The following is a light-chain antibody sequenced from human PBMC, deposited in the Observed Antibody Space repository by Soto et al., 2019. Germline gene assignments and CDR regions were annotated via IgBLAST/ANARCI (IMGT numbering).Light chain of an antibody. Sequence: QSALTQPPSASGSPGQSVTISCTGTSSDVGGYNDVSWHQHHPGKAPKLMIYEVNKRPSGVPDRFSGSKSGNTASLTVSGLQAEDEADYYCSSYAGSNNLVFGGGTKLTVL. V-gene: IGLV2-8*01. CDR1: SSDVGGYND. CDR3: SSYAGSNNLV. CDR2: EVN. J-gene: IGLJ2*01.